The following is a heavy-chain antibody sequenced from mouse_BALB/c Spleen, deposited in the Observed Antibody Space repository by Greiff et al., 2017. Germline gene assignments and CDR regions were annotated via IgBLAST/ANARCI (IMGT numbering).Heavy chain of an antibody. Sequence: EVQLQQSGPELVKPGASVKISCKASGYTFTDYNMHWVKQSHGQSLEWIGYIYPYNGGTGYNQKFKSKATLTADNSSSTAYLELRSLTSEDSAVYYCARCWDVRYLEVWGAGTTVTVSS. CDR1: GYTFTDYN. V-gene: IGHV1S29*02. CDR3: ARCWDVRYLEV. D-gene: IGHD4-1*01. J-gene: IGHJ1*01. CDR2: IYPYNGGT.